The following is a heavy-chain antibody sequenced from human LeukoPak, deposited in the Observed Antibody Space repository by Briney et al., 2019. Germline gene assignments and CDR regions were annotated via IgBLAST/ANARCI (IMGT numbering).Heavy chain of an antibody. CDR2: ISSNSSYI. CDR3: ARAGYSSGSPPKCFDY. D-gene: IGHD6-19*01. J-gene: IGHJ4*02. CDR1: GFTFSSYS. Sequence: SGGSLRLSCAASGFTFSSYSMNWVRQAPGKGLEWVSSISSNSSYIYYADSVKGRFTISRDNAKNSLYLQMNSLRAEDTAVYYCARAGYSSGSPPKCFDYWGQGTLVTVSS. V-gene: IGHV3-21*01.